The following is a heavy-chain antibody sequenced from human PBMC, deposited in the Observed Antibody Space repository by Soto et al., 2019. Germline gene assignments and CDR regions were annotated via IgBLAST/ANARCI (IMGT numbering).Heavy chain of an antibody. CDR1: GGSNIRDGYY. Sequence: QVQLQESGPGLVKPSQTLSLTCTVSGGSNIRDGYYWSWIRQHPGKGLEWLAYISYSGSSYSNQSLKSRVTISADTSKNQFSLRLTSVTAEDTAVYFCARATPACSADFWGQGTLVTVSS. CDR2: ISYSGSS. J-gene: IGHJ4*02. CDR3: ARATPACSADF. V-gene: IGHV4-31*03. D-gene: IGHD2-2*01.